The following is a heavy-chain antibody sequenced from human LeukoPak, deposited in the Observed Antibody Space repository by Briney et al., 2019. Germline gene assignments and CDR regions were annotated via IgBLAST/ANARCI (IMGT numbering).Heavy chain of an antibody. J-gene: IGHJ4*02. CDR1: GYTFTSYG. V-gene: IGHV3-21*01. D-gene: IGHD6-19*01. CDR3: ARDGGSGWSFGY. CDR2: ISSSSSYI. Sequence: GASVKVSCKASGYTFTSYGISWVRQAPGKGLEWVSSISSSSSYIYYADSVKGRFTISRDNAKNSLYLQMNSLRAEDTAVYYCARDGGSGWSFGYWGQGTLVTVSS.